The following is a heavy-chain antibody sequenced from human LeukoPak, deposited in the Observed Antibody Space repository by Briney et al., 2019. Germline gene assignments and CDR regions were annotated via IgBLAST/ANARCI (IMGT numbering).Heavy chain of an antibody. Sequence: PGGSLRLSCAASGFTFGSYWMHWVRQAPGKGLVWVSRINSDGSSTTYADSVKGRFTISRGNAKNTLYLQMNSLRAEDTAVYYCARNKLELERRDIDYWGQGTLVTVSS. J-gene: IGHJ4*02. CDR2: INSDGSST. CDR1: GFTFGSYW. CDR3: ARNKLELERRDIDY. D-gene: IGHD1-1*01. V-gene: IGHV3-74*01.